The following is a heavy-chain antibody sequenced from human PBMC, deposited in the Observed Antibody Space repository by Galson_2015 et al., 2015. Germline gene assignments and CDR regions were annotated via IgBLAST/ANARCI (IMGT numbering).Heavy chain of an antibody. CDR3: AKARRPYCNGVGCRPFDH. Sequence: SLRLSCAVSGFSFSMYAMSWVRQAPGKGLEWVSVISVSGGTRYYADSVKGRFDDSRDSYLYLQMNSLPVDDTRGDYCAKARRPYCNGVGCRPFDHLGQGTLVTVSS. CDR1: GFSFSMYA. CDR2: ISVSGGTR. D-gene: IGHD2-8*01. J-gene: IGHJ4*02. V-gene: IGHV3-23*01.